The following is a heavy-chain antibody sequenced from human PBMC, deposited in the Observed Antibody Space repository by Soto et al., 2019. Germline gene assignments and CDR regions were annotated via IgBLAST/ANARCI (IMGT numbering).Heavy chain of an antibody. J-gene: IGHJ4*01. D-gene: IGHD3-9*01. V-gene: IGHV3-7*01. CDR2: IKQDESEK. Sequence: PWGCMRLSWAACGCTFSSYWVSWVRQDQEKGLEWVANIKQDESEKYYVDSVKGGFTISRDNAKNSLYVQMNSLRPEDTAVYSCARLEIPMSDWSRRGLDGWGQGTPVRVSA. CDR1: GCTFSSYW. CDR3: ARLEIPMSDWSRRGLDG.